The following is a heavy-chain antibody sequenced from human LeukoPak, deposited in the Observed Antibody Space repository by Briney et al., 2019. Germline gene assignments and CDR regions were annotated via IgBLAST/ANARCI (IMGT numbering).Heavy chain of an antibody. CDR1: GFTVSSNY. CDR2: IYSGGST. CDR3: ARTDYSHFDY. J-gene: IGHJ4*02. V-gene: IGHV3-66*02. Sequence: GGSLRLSCPASGFTVSSNYMNWVRQAPGKGLEWVSIIYSGGSTYYADSVKGRFTISRDNSKNTLYLQMNSLRVEDTAVYYCARTDYSHFDYWGQGTLVTVSS. D-gene: IGHD3-16*01.